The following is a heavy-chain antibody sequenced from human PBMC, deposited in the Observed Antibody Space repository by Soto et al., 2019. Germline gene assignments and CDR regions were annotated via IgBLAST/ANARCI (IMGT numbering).Heavy chain of an antibody. CDR2: FDPEDGET. CDR3: ATYHRLHLGELSLSYQLVFDY. D-gene: IGHD3-16*02. CDR1: GYTLTELS. J-gene: IGHJ4*02. V-gene: IGHV1-24*01. Sequence: SVKVSCKVSGYTLTELSMHWVRQAPGKGLEWMGGFDPEDGETIYAQKFQGRVTMTEDTSTDTAYMELSSLRSEDTAVYYCATYHRLHLGELSLSYQLVFDYWGQGTLVTVSS.